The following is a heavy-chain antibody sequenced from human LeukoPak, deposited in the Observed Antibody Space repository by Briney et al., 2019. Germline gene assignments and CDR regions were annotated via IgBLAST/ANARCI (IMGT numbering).Heavy chain of an antibody. CDR3: ARDSSWLVRYYFDY. J-gene: IGHJ4*02. V-gene: IGHV4-34*01. D-gene: IGHD6-19*01. Sequence: SETLSLTCAVYGGSFSGYYCSWIRQPPGKGLEWIGEINHSGSTNYNPSLKSRVTISVDTSKNQFSLKLSSVTAADTAVYYCARDSSWLVRYYFDYWGQGTLVTVSS. CDR1: GGSFSGYY. CDR2: INHSGST.